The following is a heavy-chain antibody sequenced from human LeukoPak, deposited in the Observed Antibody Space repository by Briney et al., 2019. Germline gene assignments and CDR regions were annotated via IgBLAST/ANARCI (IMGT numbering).Heavy chain of an antibody. J-gene: IGHJ6*03. CDR2: IYSGGTT. CDR3: ARDFYGDYSHYYYMDV. CDR1: GFTVSSNY. V-gene: IGHV3-66*02. Sequence: GGSLRLSCAASGFTVSSNYMSWVRQAPGKGLEWVSVIYSGGTTCYADSVKGRFTISRDNSKNTLYLQMNSLRPEDTAVYYCARDFYGDYSHYYYMDVWGKGTTVTVSS. D-gene: IGHD4-17*01.